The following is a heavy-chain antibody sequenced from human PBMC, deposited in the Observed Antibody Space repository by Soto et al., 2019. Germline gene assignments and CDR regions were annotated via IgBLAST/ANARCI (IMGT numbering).Heavy chain of an antibody. CDR1: GGTFSSYA. D-gene: IGHD2-15*01. Sequence: SVKVSCKASGGTFSSYAISWVRQAPGQGLEWMGGIIPIFGTANYAQKFQGRVTITADESTSTVYMELSSLRSEDTAVYYCARDPKSKYCSGGSCYFSWFDPWGQGTLVTVSS. J-gene: IGHJ5*02. CDR2: IIPIFGTA. CDR3: ARDPKSKYCSGGSCYFSWFDP. V-gene: IGHV1-69*13.